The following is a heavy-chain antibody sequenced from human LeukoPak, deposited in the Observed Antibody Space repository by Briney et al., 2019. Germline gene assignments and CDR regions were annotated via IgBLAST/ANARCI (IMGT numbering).Heavy chain of an antibody. J-gene: IGHJ2*01. CDR1: GGTFSSYA. V-gene: IGHV1-69*05. D-gene: IGHD4-23*01. CDR3: ARDRYGGNSGTNWYFDL. CDR2: IIPIFGTA. Sequence: ASVKVSCKASGGTFSSYAISWVRQAPGQGLEWVGGIIPIFGTANCAQKFQGRVTITTDESTSTAYMELSSLRSEDTAVYYCARDRYGGNSGTNWYFDLWGRGTLVTVSS.